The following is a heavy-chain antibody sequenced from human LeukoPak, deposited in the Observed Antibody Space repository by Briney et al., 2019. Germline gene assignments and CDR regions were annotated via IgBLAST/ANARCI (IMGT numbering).Heavy chain of an antibody. CDR3: ARWGDYYDSSAPTRSFDY. J-gene: IGHJ4*02. CDR2: IYYSGST. CDR1: GGSISSGGYY. Sequence: SQTLSLTCTVSGGSISSGGYYWSWIRQHPGKGLEWIGYIYYSGSTYYNPSLKSRVTISVDTSKNQFSLKLSSVTAADTAVYYCARWGDYYDSSAPTRSFDYWGQGTLVTVSS. V-gene: IGHV4-31*03. D-gene: IGHD3-22*01.